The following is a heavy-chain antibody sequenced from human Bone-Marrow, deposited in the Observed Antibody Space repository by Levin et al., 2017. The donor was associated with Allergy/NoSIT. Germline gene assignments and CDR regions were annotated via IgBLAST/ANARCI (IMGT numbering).Heavy chain of an antibody. CDR3: ARDSYSGSGSYYDYYYYMDV. CDR1: GYTFTSHY. Sequence: PGESLKISCKASGYTFTSHYIHWVRQAPGQGLEWMGVVNAGGGSTTYAQRFQGRVTMSRDTSTRTVFMELSSLRSEDTAVYFCARDSYSGSGSYYDYYYYMDVWGKGTTVTVSS. D-gene: IGHD3-10*01. V-gene: IGHV1-46*01. CDR2: VNAGGGST. J-gene: IGHJ6*03.